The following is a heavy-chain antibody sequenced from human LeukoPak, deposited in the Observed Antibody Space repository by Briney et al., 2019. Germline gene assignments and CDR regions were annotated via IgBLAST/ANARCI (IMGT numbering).Heavy chain of an antibody. D-gene: IGHD2-15*01. CDR3: ARDRGCSGGSCYPMKHNWFDP. Sequence: SVKVSCKASGGTFSSYAISWVRQAPGQGLEWMGRIIPIFGTANYAQKFQGRVTITTDESTSTAHMELSSLRSEDTAVYYCARDRGCSGGSCYPMKHNWFDPWGQGTLVTVSS. J-gene: IGHJ5*02. CDR2: IIPIFGTA. CDR1: GGTFSSYA. V-gene: IGHV1-69*05.